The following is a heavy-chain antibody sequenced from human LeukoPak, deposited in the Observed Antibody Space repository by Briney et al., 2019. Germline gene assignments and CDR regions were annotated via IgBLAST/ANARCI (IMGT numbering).Heavy chain of an antibody. V-gene: IGHV3-30*04. CDR2: ISYDGSNK. CDR1: GFTFSSYA. CDR3: ARVVPPTDYGSGSYFWDPYYFDY. D-gene: IGHD3-10*01. J-gene: IGHJ4*02. Sequence: GGSLRLSCAASGFTFSSYAMHWFRQAPGKGLEWVAVISYDGSNKYYADSVKGRFTISRDNSKNTLYLQMNSLRAEDTAVYYCARVVPPTDYGSGSYFWDPYYFDYWGQGTLVTVSS.